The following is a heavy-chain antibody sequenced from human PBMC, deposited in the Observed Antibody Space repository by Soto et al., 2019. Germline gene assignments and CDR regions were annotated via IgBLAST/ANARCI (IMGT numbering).Heavy chain of an antibody. Sequence: QVQLQESGPGLVKPSQTLSLTCTVSGGSISSGDYYWSWIRQPPGKGLEWIGYIYYSGSTYYNPSLKSRVTISVDTSKNQFSLKLSSVTAADTAVYYCARGRLNDYGDYFSWFDPWGQGTLVTVSS. J-gene: IGHJ5*02. CDR3: ARGRLNDYGDYFSWFDP. CDR2: IYYSGST. D-gene: IGHD4-17*01. V-gene: IGHV4-30-4*01. CDR1: GGSISSGDYY.